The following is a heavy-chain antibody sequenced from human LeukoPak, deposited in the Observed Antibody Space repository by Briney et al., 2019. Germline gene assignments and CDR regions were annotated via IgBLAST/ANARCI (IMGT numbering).Heavy chain of an antibody. Sequence: GGSLRLSCAASGFTFSSYSVNWVRQAPGKGLEWVSSISSSSSYIYYADSVKGRFTISRDNAKNSLYLQMNSLRAEDTAVYYCARLAVAGSDDAFDIWGQGTMVTVSS. CDR3: ARLAVAGSDDAFDI. D-gene: IGHD6-19*01. J-gene: IGHJ3*02. CDR2: ISSSSSYI. V-gene: IGHV3-21*01. CDR1: GFTFSSYS.